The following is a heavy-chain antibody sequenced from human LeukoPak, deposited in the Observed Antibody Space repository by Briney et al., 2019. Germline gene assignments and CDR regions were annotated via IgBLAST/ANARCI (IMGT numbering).Heavy chain of an antibody. V-gene: IGHV3-7*03. D-gene: IGHD1-26*01. Sequence: GGSLRLSCAASGFTFSSYWMSWVRQAPGKGLEWVANIKQDGSEKYYVDSVKGRFTISRDNSKNTLYLQMNSLRAEDTAVYYCAKESGSYRLPFDYWGQGTLVTVSS. J-gene: IGHJ4*02. CDR2: IKQDGSEK. CDR1: GFTFSSYW. CDR3: AKESGSYRLPFDY.